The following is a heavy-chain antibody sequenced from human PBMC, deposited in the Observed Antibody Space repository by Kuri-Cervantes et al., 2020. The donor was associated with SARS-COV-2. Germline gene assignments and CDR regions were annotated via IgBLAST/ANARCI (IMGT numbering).Heavy chain of an antibody. V-gene: IGHV4-34*01. J-gene: IGHJ4*02. CDR1: GGSFSSYY. Sequence: SETLSLTCAVSGGSFSSYYWSWIRQPPGKGLEWIGEINHSGSTNYNPSLKSRVTISVDTSKNQFSLKLSSVTAADTAVYYCARGGCITVFGGVTPFDYWGQGTLVTVSS. CDR3: ARGGCITVFGGVTPFDY. D-gene: IGHD3-3*01. CDR2: INHSGST.